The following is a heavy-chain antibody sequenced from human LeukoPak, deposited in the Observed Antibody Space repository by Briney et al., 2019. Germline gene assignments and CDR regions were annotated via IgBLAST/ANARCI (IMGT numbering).Heavy chain of an antibody. CDR2: IYHSGST. J-gene: IGHJ4*02. CDR3: ARGPVILHPIDY. V-gene: IGHV4-59*01. D-gene: IGHD3-16*02. CDR1: GDSISSYY. Sequence: PSETLSLTCTVSGDSISSYYWTWIRQPPGKGLEWIGYIYHSGSTNYNPSLKSRVTISVDTSKNQFSLKVSSVTAADTALYYCARGPVILHPIDYWGQGTLVTVSS.